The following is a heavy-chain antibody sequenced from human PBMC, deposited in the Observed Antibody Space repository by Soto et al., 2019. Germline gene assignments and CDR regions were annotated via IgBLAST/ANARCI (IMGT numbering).Heavy chain of an antibody. CDR1: GYTFTSYD. Sequence: ASVKVSCKASGYTFTSYDINWVRQATGQGHEWMGWMNPNSGNTGYAQKFQGRVTMTRNTSISTAYMELSSLRSEDTAVYYCAREGKYNWNYGYYYYMDVWGKGTTVTVSS. CDR3: AREGKYNWNYGYYYYMDV. CDR2: MNPNSGNT. V-gene: IGHV1-8*01. D-gene: IGHD1-7*01. J-gene: IGHJ6*03.